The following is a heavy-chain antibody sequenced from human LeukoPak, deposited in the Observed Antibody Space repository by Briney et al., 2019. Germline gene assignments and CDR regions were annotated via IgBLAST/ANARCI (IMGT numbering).Heavy chain of an antibody. CDR3: VRTPPNWGFDY. Sequence: ASVKVSCTASGYTFTTHDINWVRQATGQGLEWLGWMSPNSGDTGYAQKFQGRVTMTSDSSISTAYMELSSLRSEDTAIYYCVRTPPNWGFDYWGQGTLVTVSS. J-gene: IGHJ4*02. V-gene: IGHV1-8*01. CDR1: GYTFTTHD. D-gene: IGHD7-27*01. CDR2: MSPNSGDT.